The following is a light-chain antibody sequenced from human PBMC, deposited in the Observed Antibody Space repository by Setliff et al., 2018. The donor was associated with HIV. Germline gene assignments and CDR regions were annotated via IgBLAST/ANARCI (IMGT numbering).Light chain of an antibody. Sequence: QSALAQPASVSGSPGQSITISCTGTSSDVGGYSHVSWYQQHPGKAPKLIIYEVRNRPSGVSNRFSGSKSGNTASLTISGLQAEDEADYYCSSYRSSDTGVFGTGTKVTVL. V-gene: IGLV2-14*01. CDR1: SSDVGGYSH. CDR2: EVR. J-gene: IGLJ1*01. CDR3: SSYRSSDTGV.